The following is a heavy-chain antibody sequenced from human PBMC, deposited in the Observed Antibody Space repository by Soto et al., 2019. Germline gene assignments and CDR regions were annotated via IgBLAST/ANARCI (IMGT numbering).Heavy chain of an antibody. V-gene: IGHV1-46*01. CDR1: GYTFTSYY. Sequence: ASVKVSCKASGYTFTSYYMHWVRQAPGQGLEWMGIINPSGGSTSYAQKFQGRVTMTRDTSTSTVYMELSSLRSDDTAVYYCARDGVYYYNAGTNDHWGQGTLVTVSS. D-gene: IGHD3-22*01. CDR2: INPSGGST. CDR3: ARDGVYYYNAGTNDH. J-gene: IGHJ4*02.